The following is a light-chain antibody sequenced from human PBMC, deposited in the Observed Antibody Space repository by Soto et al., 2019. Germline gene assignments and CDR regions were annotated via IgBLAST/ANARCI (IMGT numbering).Light chain of an antibody. V-gene: IGKV3-20*01. CDR1: QSVSSTI. CDR3: QQFGTSAT. J-gene: IGKJ1*01. CDR2: GAS. Sequence: EVVLTQSPDTLSLSPGERATLSCRASQSVSSTILAWYQQRPGQAPRLLIYGASSRATGIPDRFSGSGSGTDFTLTITRLEPEDFALYYCQQFGTSATFGQGTKVDIK.